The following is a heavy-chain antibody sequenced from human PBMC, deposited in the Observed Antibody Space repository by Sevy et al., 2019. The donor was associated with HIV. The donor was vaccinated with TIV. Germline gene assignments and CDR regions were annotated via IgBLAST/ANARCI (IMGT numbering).Heavy chain of an antibody. V-gene: IGHV1-18*01. J-gene: IGHJ4*02. CDR2: IGVNNGKT. CDR1: GYNFNTYG. CDR3: AVDSYYYDMHSSYRPPDY. Sequence: ASVKVSCKASGYNFNTYGITWVRQAPGQGLEWMGWIGVNNGKTNYAARLQARISMTADTSTSTVYMELRTLTSDDTAIYFCAVDSYYYDMHSSYRPPDYWGQGTLVTVSS. D-gene: IGHD3-22*01.